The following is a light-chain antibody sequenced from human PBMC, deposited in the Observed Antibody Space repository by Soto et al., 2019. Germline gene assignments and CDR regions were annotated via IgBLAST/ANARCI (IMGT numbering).Light chain of an antibody. CDR3: SSYTSSSTSVV. CDR1: SSDVGGYNY. CDR2: DVS. V-gene: IGLV2-14*01. J-gene: IGLJ3*02. Sequence: QSALTQPASVCGSPGQSITISCTGTSSDVGGYNYVSWYQQHPGKAPKLMIYDVSKRPSGVSNRFSGSKSGNTASLTISGLQAEDESDYYCSSYTSSSTSVVFGGGTKLTVL.